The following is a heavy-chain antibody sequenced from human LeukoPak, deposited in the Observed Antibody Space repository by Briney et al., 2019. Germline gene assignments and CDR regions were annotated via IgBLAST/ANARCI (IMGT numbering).Heavy chain of an antibody. V-gene: IGHV4-59*01. CDR1: GGSISGSY. CDR2: IYYTEGS. J-gene: IGHJ4*02. CDR3: ARKDKRGPHFDD. Sequence: SETLSLTCTVSGGSISGSYWSWIRQPPGKGMEWVGYIYYTEGSAYNPSPKSRVTISLDTSKNQFSMKLSSVTAAETAVYYCARKDKRGPHFDDWGQGTLVTASS. D-gene: IGHD3/OR15-3a*01.